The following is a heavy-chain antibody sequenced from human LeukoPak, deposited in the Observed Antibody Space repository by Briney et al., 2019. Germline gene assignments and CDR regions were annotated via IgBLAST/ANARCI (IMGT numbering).Heavy chain of an antibody. CDR1: GFTFSTYG. CDR3: ARAAGCSSTSCPGGFDY. CDR2: IRYDGSNK. Sequence: GGSLRLSCAASGFTFSTYGMHWVRQAPGKGLEGVAFIRYDGSNKYYADSVKGRFTISRDNSKNTLYLQMNSLRAEDTAVYYCARAAGCSSTSCPGGFDYWGQGTLVTVSS. D-gene: IGHD2-2*01. V-gene: IGHV3-30*02. J-gene: IGHJ4*02.